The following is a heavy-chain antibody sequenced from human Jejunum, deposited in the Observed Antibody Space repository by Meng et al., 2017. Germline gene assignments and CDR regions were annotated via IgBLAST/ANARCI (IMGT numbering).Heavy chain of an antibody. CDR3: ARDHKYYYGSGSYYPTGY. CDR1: GFTFSSYS. Sequence: EVQLVESGGGLVKPRGSLRLSCAASGFTFSSYSMNWVRQAPGKGLEWVSSISSSSSYIYYADSVKGRFTISRDNAKNSLYLQMNSLRAEDTAVYYCARDHKYYYGSGSYYPTGYWGQGTLVTVSS. J-gene: IGHJ4*02. V-gene: IGHV3-21*01. D-gene: IGHD3-10*01. CDR2: ISSSSSYI.